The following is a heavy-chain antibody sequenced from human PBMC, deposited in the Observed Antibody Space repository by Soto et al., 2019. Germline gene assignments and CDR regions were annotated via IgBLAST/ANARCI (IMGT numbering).Heavy chain of an antibody. V-gene: IGHV3-21*01. CDR1: GFTFSSYS. Sequence: EVQLVESGGGLVKPGGSLRLSCAASGFTFSSYSMNWVRQAPGKGLEWVSSISSSSSYIYYADSVKGRFTISRDNAKNSLYLQMNSLRAEDTSVYYCARDFWEMATIDWGQGTLVTVSS. CDR3: ARDFWEMATID. D-gene: IGHD3-3*01. CDR2: ISSSSSYI. J-gene: IGHJ4*02.